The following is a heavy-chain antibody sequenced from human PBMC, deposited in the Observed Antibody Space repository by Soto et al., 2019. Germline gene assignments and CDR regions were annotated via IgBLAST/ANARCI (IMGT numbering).Heavy chain of an antibody. J-gene: IGHJ6*01. CDR3: ARERRIVATYYGMDV. D-gene: IGHD5-12*01. Sequence: ASVKVSCKASGYTFTSYYMHWVRQAPAQGLAWMGLINPSGGSTSSAQKCQGRVTMTRDTSTSTVYMELSSLRSEGTAVYYCARERRIVATYYGMDVWGQGTTVTVSS. CDR2: INPSGGST. V-gene: IGHV1-46*01. CDR1: GYTFTSYY.